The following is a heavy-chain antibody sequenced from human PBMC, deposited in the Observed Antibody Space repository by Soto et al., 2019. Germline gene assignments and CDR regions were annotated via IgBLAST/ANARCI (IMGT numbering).Heavy chain of an antibody. D-gene: IGHD2-2*01. CDR3: ASKLFSRTSCQNYYYNLAV. V-gene: IGHV4-34*01. Sequence: PSETLSLTCAVYGGSFSGYYWSWIRQPPGKGLEWIGEINHSGSTNYNPSLKSRVTISVDTSKNQFSLKLSSVTAADTAVYYCASKLFSRTSCQNYYYNLAVWGKGPTVTVS. CDR1: GGSFSGYY. CDR2: INHSGST. J-gene: IGHJ6*03.